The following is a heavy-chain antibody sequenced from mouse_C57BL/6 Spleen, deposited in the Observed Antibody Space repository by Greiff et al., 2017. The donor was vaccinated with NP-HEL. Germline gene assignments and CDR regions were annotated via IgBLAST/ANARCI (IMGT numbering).Heavy chain of an antibody. CDR2: IYPGGGYT. V-gene: IGHV1-63*01. CDR3: AREGDYYGSSYLSY. J-gene: IGHJ2*01. D-gene: IGHD1-1*01. Sequence: QVQLQQSGAELVRPGTSVKMSCKASGYTFTNYWIGWAKQRPGHGLEWIGDIYPGGGYTNYNEKFKGKATLTADKSSSHAYMQFSSLTSEDSAIYYCAREGDYYGSSYLSYWGQGTTLTVSS. CDR1: GYTFTNYW.